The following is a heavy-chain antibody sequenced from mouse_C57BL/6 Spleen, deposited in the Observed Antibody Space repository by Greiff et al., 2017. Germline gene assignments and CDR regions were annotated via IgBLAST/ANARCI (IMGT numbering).Heavy chain of an antibody. V-gene: IGHV1-82*01. CDR1: GYAFSSSW. J-gene: IGHJ4*01. CDR2: IYPGDGDT. Sequence: VKLVESGPELVKPGASVKISCKASGYAFSSSWMNWVKQRPGKGLEWIGRIYPGDGDTNYNGKFKGKATLTAEKSSSPAYMQLSSLTSEDSAVYFCATAAQATLAMDYWGQGTSVTVSS. CDR3: ATAAQATLAMDY. D-gene: IGHD3-2*02.